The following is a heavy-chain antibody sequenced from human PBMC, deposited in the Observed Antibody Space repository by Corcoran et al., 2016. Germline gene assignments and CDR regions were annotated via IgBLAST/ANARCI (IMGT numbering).Heavy chain of an antibody. Sequence: EVQLVESGGGLVQPGGSLRLSCAASGFTFTNYAMSWVRQTPGKGLEWVSGITSGGSSTYYADSVKGRFTISRDNSNTMLYLQMNSLRAEDTAIYYCANKAIAARPPMGWGQGTLVTVSS. CDR1: GFTFTNYA. CDR2: ITSGGSST. CDR3: ANKAIAARPPMG. V-gene: IGHV3-23*04. D-gene: IGHD6-6*01. J-gene: IGHJ4*02.